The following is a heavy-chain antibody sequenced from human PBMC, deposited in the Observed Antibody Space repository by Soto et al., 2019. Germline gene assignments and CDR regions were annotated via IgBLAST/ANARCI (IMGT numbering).Heavy chain of an antibody. D-gene: IGHD1-26*01. J-gene: IGHJ4*02. CDR1: GYTFTRYY. CDR2: INPSGGST. CDR3: TRRRGVGVTKSSFDY. V-gene: IGHV1-46*01. Sequence: QVQLVQSGAEVKKPGASVRVSCNTSGYTFTRYYLNWVRQAPGQGLEWMGIINPSGGSTDYAQKFQGRVTMTRDTSTSTVYKALSSLRSDETAVDYFTRRRGVGVTKSSFDYLGQGTLVTNSS.